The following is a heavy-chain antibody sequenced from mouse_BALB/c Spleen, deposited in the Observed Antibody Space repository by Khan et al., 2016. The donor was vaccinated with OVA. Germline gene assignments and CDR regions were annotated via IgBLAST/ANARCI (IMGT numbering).Heavy chain of an antibody. CDR2: ISSSGST. CDR1: GYSITSDYA. CDR3: ARYGSRYNYAMDY. J-gene: IGHJ4*01. D-gene: IGHD2-2*01. V-gene: IGHV3-2*02. Sequence: EVQLQESGPGLVKPSQSLSLTCTVTGYSITSDYAWNWIRQFPGNKLEWMGYISSSGSTNYNPALKSRISISRDTSKNQFFLQLNSLTTEDTATYNCARYGSRYNYAMDYWGQGTSVTVSS.